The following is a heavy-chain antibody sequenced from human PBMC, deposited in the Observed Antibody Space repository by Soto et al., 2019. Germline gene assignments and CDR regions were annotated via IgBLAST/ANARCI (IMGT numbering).Heavy chain of an antibody. V-gene: IGHV5-10-1*01. CDR2: IDPSDSQT. Sequence: GESLKISCKGSGYSFAGYWITWVRQKPGKGLEWMGRIDPSDSQTYYSPSFRGHVTISATKSITTVFLQWSSLRASDTAMYYCARQIYDSDTGPNFQYYFDSWGQGAPVTVSS. CDR3: ARQIYDSDTGPNFQYYFDS. CDR1: GYSFAGYW. J-gene: IGHJ4*02. D-gene: IGHD3-22*01.